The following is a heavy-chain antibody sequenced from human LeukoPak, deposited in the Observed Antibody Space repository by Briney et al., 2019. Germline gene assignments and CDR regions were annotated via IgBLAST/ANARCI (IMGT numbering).Heavy chain of an antibody. V-gene: IGHV3-74*01. CDR2: IKTDGSST. D-gene: IGHD1-1*01. J-gene: IGHJ4*02. Sequence: GGSLRLSCAAAGFTFGNYWMHWVRQAPGKGLVWVSRIKTDGSSTTYADSVKGRFTISRDDAKNTLYLHMNSLRAEDTAVYYCARGWNADYWGQGTLVTVSS. CDR3: ARGWNADY. CDR1: GFTFGNYW.